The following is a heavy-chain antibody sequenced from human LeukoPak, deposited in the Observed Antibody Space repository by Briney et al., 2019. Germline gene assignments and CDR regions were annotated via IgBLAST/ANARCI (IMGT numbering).Heavy chain of an antibody. V-gene: IGHV1-2*02. CDR1: GYTFTGYY. J-gene: IGHJ6*03. Sequence: ASVKVSCKASGYTFTGYYMHWVRQAPGQGLEWMGWINPNSGGTNYAQKFQGRVTMTRDTSISTAYMELSRLRSDDTAVYYCASSRGVRDCSGGSCFEHYYYHMDVWGKGTTVTVSS. D-gene: IGHD2-15*01. CDR3: ASSRGVRDCSGGSCFEHYYYHMDV. CDR2: INPNSGGT.